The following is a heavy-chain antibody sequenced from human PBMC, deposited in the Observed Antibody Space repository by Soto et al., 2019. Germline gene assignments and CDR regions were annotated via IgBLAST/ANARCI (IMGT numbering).Heavy chain of an antibody. CDR2: IHYSENI. CDR1: GGSITSYY. CDR3: AAEGGSKTF. D-gene: IGHD3-16*01. J-gene: IGHJ4*02. V-gene: IGHV4-59*01. Sequence: QVQLQGSGPGLVKPSETLSLTCTVSGGSITSYYWSWIRQSPGKGLEWIGYIHYSENIKYNPSLTSRATISLDTSKNQFSLKLSSMTAADTAVYYCAAEGGSKTFWGQGILVTVSS.